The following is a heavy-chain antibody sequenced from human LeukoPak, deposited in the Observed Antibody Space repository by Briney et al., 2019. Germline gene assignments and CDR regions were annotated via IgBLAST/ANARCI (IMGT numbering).Heavy chain of an antibody. Sequence: GGSLRLSCAASGFTFSSYGMHWARQAPGKGLEWVAVISYDGSNKYYADSVKGRFTISRDNSKNTLYLQMNSLRAEDTAVYYCAKEMLSSLYYFDYWGQGTLVTVSS. CDR1: GFTFSSYG. V-gene: IGHV3-30*18. CDR3: AKEMLSSLYYFDY. CDR2: ISYDGSNK. J-gene: IGHJ4*02. D-gene: IGHD2-8*01.